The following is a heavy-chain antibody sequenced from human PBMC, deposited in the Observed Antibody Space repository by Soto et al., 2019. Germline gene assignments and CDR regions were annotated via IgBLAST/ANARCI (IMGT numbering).Heavy chain of an antibody. CDR3: ARDGTLRFLEWLGAFDI. Sequence: GGSLRLSCAASGFTFSSYSMNWVRQAPGKGLEWVSSISSSSSYIYYADSVKGRFTISRDNAKNSLYLQMNSLRAEDTAVYYCARDGTLRFLEWLGAFDIWGQGTMVTVSS. J-gene: IGHJ3*02. D-gene: IGHD3-3*01. CDR2: ISSSSSYI. V-gene: IGHV3-21*01. CDR1: GFTFSSYS.